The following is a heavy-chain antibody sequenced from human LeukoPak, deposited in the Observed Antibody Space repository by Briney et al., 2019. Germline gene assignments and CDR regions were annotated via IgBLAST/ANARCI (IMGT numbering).Heavy chain of an antibody. J-gene: IGHJ4*02. V-gene: IGHV3-23*01. D-gene: IGHD3-22*01. CDR2: ISGSGGST. Sequence: GGSLRLSCAASGFTFSSYAMSWVRQAPGKGLEWVSAISGSGGSTYYADSVKGRFTISRDNSKNTLYLQMNSLRAGDTAVYYCAKDHDLDSSGYTLDYWGQGTLVTVSS. CDR1: GFTFSSYA. CDR3: AKDHDLDSSGYTLDY.